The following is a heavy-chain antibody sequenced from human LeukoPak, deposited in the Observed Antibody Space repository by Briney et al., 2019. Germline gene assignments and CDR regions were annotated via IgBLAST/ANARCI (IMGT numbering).Heavy chain of an antibody. CDR2: INTYNGKT. D-gene: IGHD6-13*01. CDR1: GYTFNRFS. Sequence: SVKLSCKASGYTFNRFSISCVRHPPAQGLECLGCINTYNGKTKAAATSQGRVTMTADTSTSTVHLELGRLRPDDTAVYFCARDARQHQKRFDFWGQGTLVTVSS. CDR3: ARDARQHQKRFDF. J-gene: IGHJ4*02. V-gene: IGHV1-18*01.